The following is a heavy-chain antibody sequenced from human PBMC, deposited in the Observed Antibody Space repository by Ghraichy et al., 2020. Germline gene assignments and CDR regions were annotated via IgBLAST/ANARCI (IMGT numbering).Heavy chain of an antibody. CDR1: TFIFSNYW. CDR2: INQDGSEK. D-gene: IGHD2-2*01. J-gene: IGHJ6*02. V-gene: IGHV3-7*01. Sequence: SCAASTFIFSNYWMTWVRQAPGKGLEWVANINQDGSEKHYVDSVKGRFTISRDNAKNSLYLQMNSLRAEDTAVYYCARDHVVSSKSAGGMDVWGQGTTVTVSS. CDR3: ARDHVVSSKSAGGMDV.